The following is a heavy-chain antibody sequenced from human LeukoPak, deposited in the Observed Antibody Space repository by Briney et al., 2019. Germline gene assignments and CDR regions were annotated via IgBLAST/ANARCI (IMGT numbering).Heavy chain of an antibody. V-gene: IGHV3-30*02. Sequence: PGGSLRLSCAASGFTFSSYGMHWVRQAPGKGLEWVAFIRYDGSNKYYADSVKGRFTISRDNSKNTLYLQMNSLRAEDTAVYYCAKFMLPSYIPNFDYWGQGTLVTVSS. CDR1: GFTFSSYG. CDR2: IRYDGSNK. CDR3: AKFMLPSYIPNFDY. J-gene: IGHJ4*02. D-gene: IGHD3-10*02.